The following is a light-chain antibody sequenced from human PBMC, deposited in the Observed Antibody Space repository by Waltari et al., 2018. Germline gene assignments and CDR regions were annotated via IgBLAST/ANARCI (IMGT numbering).Light chain of an antibody. CDR2: GSS. J-gene: IGKJ2*01. Sequence: EIVLTQSPGTLSLSPGERATLSCRASQSASSNYLAWYQQRPGQAPRLLIHGSSSRATGIPDRFSCSGSGTDFTLTISRLEPEDFAVYYCQQYGRSWNTFGQGTKLEIK. V-gene: IGKV3-20*01. CDR1: QSASSNY. CDR3: QQYGRSWNT.